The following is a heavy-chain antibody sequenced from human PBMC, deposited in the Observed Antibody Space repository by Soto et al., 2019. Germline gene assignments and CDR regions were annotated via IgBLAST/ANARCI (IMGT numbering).Heavy chain of an antibody. J-gene: IGHJ6*02. V-gene: IGHV5-51*01. CDR1: GYRFNAFW. CDR3: ARSIQLLSSGMDV. D-gene: IGHD2-15*01. Sequence: GESLKISCKASGYRFNAFWIAWVRQTPGKGLEWMGTIYPGDSDIRYSPSSQGQVTISADKSITTAYLQWNSLKASDSGIYYCARSIQLLSSGMDVWGQGTTVTVSS. CDR2: IYPGDSDI.